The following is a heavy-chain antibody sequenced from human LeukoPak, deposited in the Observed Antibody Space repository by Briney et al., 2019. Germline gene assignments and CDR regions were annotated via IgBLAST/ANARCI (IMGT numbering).Heavy chain of an antibody. Sequence: GALVKVSCKASGYTFTSFDIFWVRQATGQGLEWMGWMSPNSGNTGSAQKFQGRVTFTRDTSISTSFMELSSLRSEDTAIYYCARGRPDTSVPRTYYMDVWGKGTTVTVSS. V-gene: IGHV1-8*01. CDR2: MSPNSGNT. J-gene: IGHJ6*03. D-gene: IGHD5-18*01. CDR1: GYTFTSFD. CDR3: ARGRPDTSVPRTYYMDV.